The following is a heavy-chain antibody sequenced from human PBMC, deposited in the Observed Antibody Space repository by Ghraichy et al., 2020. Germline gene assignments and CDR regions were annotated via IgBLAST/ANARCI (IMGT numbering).Heavy chain of an antibody. Sequence: GGSLRLSCAASGFTFSNYNMKWVRQAPGKGLEWVSDISSRSSTIYVDSVKGRFTISRDNAENSLYLQMNSLRDEDTAVYYCARMKDGYNVLDYWGQGTQVTVSS. D-gene: IGHD5-24*01. CDR1: GFTFSNYN. CDR3: ARMKDGYNVLDY. J-gene: IGHJ4*02. V-gene: IGHV3-48*02. CDR2: ISSRSSTI.